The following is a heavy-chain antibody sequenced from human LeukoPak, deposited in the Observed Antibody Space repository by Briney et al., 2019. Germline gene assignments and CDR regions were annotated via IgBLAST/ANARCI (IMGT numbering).Heavy chain of an antibody. V-gene: IGHV4-39*07. D-gene: IGHD6-13*01. J-gene: IGHJ2*01. CDR1: GGSMSSSSYY. CDR2: ISYGGST. Sequence: SETLSLTCIVSGGSMSSSSYYWGWIRQPPGKGLEWIGSISYGGSTYYNPSLKSRVTISVDTSKNQFFLKRSSVTAADTAVYYCARVYYSSSYDYWYFDLWGRGTLVTVSS. CDR3: ARVYYSSSYDYWYFDL.